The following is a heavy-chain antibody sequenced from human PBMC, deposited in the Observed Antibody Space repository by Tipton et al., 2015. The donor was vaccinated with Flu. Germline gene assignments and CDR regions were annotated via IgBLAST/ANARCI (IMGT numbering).Heavy chain of an antibody. Sequence: TLSLTCTVSGGSVSSTTYYWAWIRQPPGKGLEWIGSLSYSGTTYYNPSLKSRVTISVDTSKSQFSLMLRSVTAADTAVYYCARLSYYDVDLKNFYFDYWGQGALVTVSS. CDR1: GGSVSSTTYY. J-gene: IGHJ4*02. V-gene: IGHV4-39*01. D-gene: IGHD3-10*02. CDR3: ARLSYYDVDLKNFYFDY. CDR2: LSYSGTT.